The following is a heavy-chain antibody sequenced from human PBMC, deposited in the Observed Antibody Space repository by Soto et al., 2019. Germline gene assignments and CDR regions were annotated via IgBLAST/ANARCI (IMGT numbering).Heavy chain of an antibody. J-gene: IGHJ4*02. V-gene: IGHV4-39*01. Sequence: SETLSLTCTVSGGSISSSSYYWGWIRQPPGKGLEWIGSIYYSGSTYYNPSLKSRVTISVDTSKNQFSLKLSSVTAADTAVYYCASLTNWGSDYWGQGTLVTVSS. D-gene: IGHD7-27*01. CDR2: IYYSGST. CDR1: GGSISSSSYY. CDR3: ASLTNWGSDY.